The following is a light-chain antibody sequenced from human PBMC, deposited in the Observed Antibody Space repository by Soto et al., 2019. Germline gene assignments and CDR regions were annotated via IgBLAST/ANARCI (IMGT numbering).Light chain of an antibody. J-gene: IGLJ3*02. CDR2: DTT. Sequence: QAVVTQESSLTVSPGGTVTLTCGSSTGAVTSGHYPYWFQQKPGRAPRTLIYDTTNKHSWTPARFSGSLLGGKAALTLSGAQPEDEADYYCAVWDDSLNGPVFGGGTKVTVL. CDR1: TGAVTSGHY. CDR3: AVWDDSLNGPV. V-gene: IGLV7-46*01.